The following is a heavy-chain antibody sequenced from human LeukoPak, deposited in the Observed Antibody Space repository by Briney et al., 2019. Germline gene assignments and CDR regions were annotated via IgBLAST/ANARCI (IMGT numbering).Heavy chain of an antibody. CDR3: ARVTGHYYYMDV. D-gene: IGHD2-21*02. J-gene: IGHJ6*03. Sequence: PGGSLRLSCAASGFTFSSYSMNWVRQAPGKGLEWVSSISSSSSYIYYADSVKGRFTISRDNAKSSLYLQMDSLRGEDTAVYYCARVTGHYYYMDVWGKGTTVTVSS. V-gene: IGHV3-21*01. CDR1: GFTFSSYS. CDR2: ISSSSSYI.